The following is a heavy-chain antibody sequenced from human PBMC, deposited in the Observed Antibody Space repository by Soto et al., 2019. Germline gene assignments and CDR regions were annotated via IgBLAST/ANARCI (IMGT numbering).Heavy chain of an antibody. D-gene: IGHD2-2*01. CDR3: VSSRSAIYGDALDV. Sequence: SETLSLTCSVSGGSISSYFRNWLRQPPGKGLEWIGYIYDDGTTDYNPSLKSRVTILLDMSKNQFSLKLSSVTAADTAVYYCVSSRSAIYGDALDVWGQGIMVTVSS. CDR2: IYDDGTT. V-gene: IGHV4-59*03. CDR1: GGSISSYF. J-gene: IGHJ3*01.